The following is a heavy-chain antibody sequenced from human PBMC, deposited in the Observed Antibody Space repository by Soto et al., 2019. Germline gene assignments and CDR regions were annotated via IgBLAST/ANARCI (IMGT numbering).Heavy chain of an antibody. V-gene: IGHV4-39*01. CDR1: GDSITSNSYF. J-gene: IGHJ4*02. D-gene: IGHD2-15*01. CDR3: ARQMPGGSFFDY. Sequence: SETLSLTCTVSGDSITSNSYFWAWIRQPPGKGLEWIGSIYYSVSTYYNPSLKSRVTISIDTSKNQFSLNLSSVTAADTAVYYCARQMPGGSFFDYWGQGALVTVSS. CDR2: IYYSVST.